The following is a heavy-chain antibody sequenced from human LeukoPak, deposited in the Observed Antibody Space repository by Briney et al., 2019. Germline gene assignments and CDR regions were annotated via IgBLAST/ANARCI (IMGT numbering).Heavy chain of an antibody. Sequence: SETLSLTCTVSGDSITSNHYYWGWIRQPPGRGLEWIGSIDYRGNTYYNASLKTRVTISIDTSKNQFSLSLSSVTAADTALYYCVRHLFNYYYYYMDVWGEGTTVAVSS. CDR2: IDYRGNT. D-gene: IGHD3-3*01. V-gene: IGHV4-39*01. CDR1: GDSITSNHYY. CDR3: VRHLFNYYYYYMDV. J-gene: IGHJ6*03.